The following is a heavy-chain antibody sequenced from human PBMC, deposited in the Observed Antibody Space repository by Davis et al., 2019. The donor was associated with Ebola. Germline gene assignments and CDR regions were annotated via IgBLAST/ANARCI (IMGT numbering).Heavy chain of an antibody. CDR2: IYYSGST. CDR3: ARVNYDFWSGYANWFDP. V-gene: IGHV4-59*01. D-gene: IGHD3-3*01. CDR1: GGSISSYY. Sequence: MPSETLSLTCTVSGGSISSYYWSWIRQPPGKGLEWIGYIYYSGSTNYNPSLKSRVPISVDTSKNQFSLKLSSVTAADTAVYYCARVNYDFWSGYANWFDPWGQGTLVTVSS. J-gene: IGHJ5*02.